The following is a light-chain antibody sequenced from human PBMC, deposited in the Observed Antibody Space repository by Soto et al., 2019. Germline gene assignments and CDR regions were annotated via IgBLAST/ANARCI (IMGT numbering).Light chain of an antibody. CDR1: QSVSHK. CDR2: DTS. V-gene: IGKV3-15*01. Sequence: EIVMTQSPATLSVSPGERATLSCMASQSVSHKLAWYQQKPGQAPRLLIYDTSTRATGIPARFSGSGSGTEFTLTISSLQSADSAVHYCQQYNNWPPITFGQGTRLEIK. CDR3: QQYNNWPPIT. J-gene: IGKJ5*01.